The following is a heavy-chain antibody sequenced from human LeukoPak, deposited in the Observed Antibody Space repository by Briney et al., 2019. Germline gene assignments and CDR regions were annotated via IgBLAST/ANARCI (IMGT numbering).Heavy chain of an antibody. V-gene: IGHV5-51*01. D-gene: IGHD4-23*01. Sequence: GESLKISCKGSGYSFTNYWIGWVRQMPGKGLEWMGIIYPGDSDTRYSPSFQGQVIISANKSISTAYLQWSSLRASDTAMYYCARQDFGGNSIQFDPWGQGTLVTVSS. CDR3: ARQDFGGNSIQFDP. CDR2: IYPGDSDT. J-gene: IGHJ5*02. CDR1: GYSFTNYW.